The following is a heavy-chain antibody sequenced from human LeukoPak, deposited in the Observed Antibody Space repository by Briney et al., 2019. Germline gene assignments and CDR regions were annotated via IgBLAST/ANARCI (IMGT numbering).Heavy chain of an antibody. CDR1: GYTFTSYY. V-gene: IGHV1-46*01. J-gene: IGHJ4*02. Sequence: ASVKVSCKASGYTFTSYYMHWVRQAPGQGLEWMGIINPSGGSTSYAQKFQGRVTMTRGTSTSTVYMELSSLRSEDTAVYYCARDLRRGLRSGWYDYWGQGTLVSVSS. CDR2: INPSGGST. CDR3: ARDLRRGLRSGWYDY. D-gene: IGHD6-19*01.